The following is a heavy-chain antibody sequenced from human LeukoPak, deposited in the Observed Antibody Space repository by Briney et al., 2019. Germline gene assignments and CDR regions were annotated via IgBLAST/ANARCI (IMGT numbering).Heavy chain of an antibody. CDR1: GGSISSGDYY. CDR3: ALFPGEGDPFDI. J-gene: IGHJ3*02. Sequence: SQTLSLTCTVSGGSISSGDYYWSWIRQPPGKGLEWIRYIYYSGSTSYNPSLKSRLTISVDTSKNQFSLKLSSVTAADTAVYYCALFPGEGDPFDIWGQGTMVTVSS. V-gene: IGHV4-30-4*01. D-gene: IGHD3-16*01. CDR2: IYYSGST.